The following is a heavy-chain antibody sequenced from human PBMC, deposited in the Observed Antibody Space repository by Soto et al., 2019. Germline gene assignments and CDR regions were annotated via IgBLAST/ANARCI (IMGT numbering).Heavy chain of an antibody. CDR3: GRNRRAESSSWYGRNWFDP. V-gene: IGHV1-46*01. J-gene: IGHJ5*02. Sequence: ASVQVSCKASGYTFTSYYLQWVRQAPGQGLEWMGIINPGGGTTTSAQKFQGRITMTRDTFTSTVYMELSSLRSEDTAVYYCGRNRRAESSSWYGRNWFDPWGQGTLVTVSS. D-gene: IGHD6-13*01. CDR1: GYTFTSYY. CDR2: INPGGGTT.